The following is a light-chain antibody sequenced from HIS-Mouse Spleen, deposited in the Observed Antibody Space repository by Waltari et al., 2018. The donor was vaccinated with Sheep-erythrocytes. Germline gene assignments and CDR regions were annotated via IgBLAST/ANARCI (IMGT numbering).Light chain of an antibody. V-gene: IGLV6-57*02. CDR2: EDN. CDR1: SGSIASNY. Sequence: NFMLTQPHSVSESPGKTVTISCTGSSGSIASNYVQWYQQRPGSAPTTVIDEDNQRPSEVPDRFSGSIDSSSNSASLTISGLKTEDEADYYCQSYDSSNHVVFGGGTKLTVL. J-gene: IGLJ2*01. CDR3: QSYDSSNHVV.